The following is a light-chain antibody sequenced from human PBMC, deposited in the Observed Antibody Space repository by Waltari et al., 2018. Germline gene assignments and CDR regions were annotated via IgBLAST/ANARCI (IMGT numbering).Light chain of an antibody. CDR1: QSVLYSSTNRNY. CDR2: WAS. CDR3: QQYYSSPQT. V-gene: IGKV4-1*01. J-gene: IGKJ2*01. Sequence: DIVMTQSPESLAVSLGERATINCTSSQSVLYSSTNRNYLAWYQQKPGQPPKLLIFWASTRESGVPDRFSGSGSGTDFTLTISSLQAEDVAVYYCQQYYSSPQTFGQGTKLEIK.